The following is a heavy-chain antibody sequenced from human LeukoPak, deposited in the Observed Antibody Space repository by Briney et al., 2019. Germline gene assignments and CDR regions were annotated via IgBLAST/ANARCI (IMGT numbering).Heavy chain of an antibody. CDR1: GDSISTYY. J-gene: IGHJ5*02. D-gene: IGHD4-17*01. CDR2: ISDSGST. Sequence: WETLSLTCTVSGDSISTYYWTWIRQPPGKGLEWIGYISDSGSTNYNPSPKSRVTISLDTSKNQFSLKLISLAAADTAAYYCARVEYGDYGWFDPGGQGTRVTVAS. CDR3: ARVEYGDYGWFDP. V-gene: IGHV4-59*01.